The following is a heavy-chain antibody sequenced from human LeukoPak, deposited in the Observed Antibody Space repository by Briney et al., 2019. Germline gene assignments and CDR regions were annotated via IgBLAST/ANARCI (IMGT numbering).Heavy chain of an antibody. CDR3: ARWTHGSGAGFFIH. CDR2: IIPLLGTP. CDR1: GGAFSNYA. J-gene: IGHJ1*01. V-gene: IGHV1-69*13. Sequence: SVKVSFKASGGAFSNYAMNWVRQPPGQGLEWMGGIIPLLGTPSYAQKFQGRVTITADESTTTAYMELSSLRSEDTAVSYCARWTHGSGAGFFIHWGQGTLVTVSS. D-gene: IGHD3-10*01.